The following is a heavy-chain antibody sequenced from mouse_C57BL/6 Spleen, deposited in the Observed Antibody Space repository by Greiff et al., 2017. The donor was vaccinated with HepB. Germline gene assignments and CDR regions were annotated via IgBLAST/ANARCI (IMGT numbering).Heavy chain of an antibody. V-gene: IGHV5-4*01. J-gene: IGHJ3*01. CDR3: ARDTLYGNYGWFGY. CDR1: GFTFSSYA. CDR2: ISDGGSYT. Sequence: EVKLEESGGGLVKPGGSLKLSCAASGFTFSSYAMSWVRQTPEKRLEWVATISDGGSYTYYPDNVKGRFTISRDNAKNNRYLQMSHLKSEDTAMYYCARDTLYGNYGWFGYLGQGTLGTVPA. D-gene: IGHD2-1*01.